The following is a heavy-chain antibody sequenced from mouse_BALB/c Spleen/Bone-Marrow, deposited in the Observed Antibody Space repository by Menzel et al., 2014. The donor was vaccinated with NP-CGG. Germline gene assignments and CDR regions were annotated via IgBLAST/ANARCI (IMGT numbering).Heavy chain of an antibody. CDR3: ARNYYGYDGYFDY. Sequence: EVQLVESGGGLVKPGGSLKLSCAASGFTFSSNGMSWVRQTPEKRLEWVATISGGGNYTYYPDSVKGRFTISRDNAKNNLYLQMSSLRSEDTALYCCARNYYGYDGYFDYWGQGTTLTVSS. CDR1: GFTFSSNG. D-gene: IGHD2-2*01. V-gene: IGHV5-9-2*01. CDR2: ISGGGNYT. J-gene: IGHJ2*01.